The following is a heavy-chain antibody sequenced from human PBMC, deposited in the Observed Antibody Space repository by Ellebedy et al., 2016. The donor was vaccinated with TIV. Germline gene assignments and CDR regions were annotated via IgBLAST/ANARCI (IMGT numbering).Heavy chain of an antibody. Sequence: AASVKVSCKASGVTFSGYAMNWVRQAPGQGLEWMGGIIPVFGTANYAQNFQGRVTITADESTSTAFMELTSLRSDDTAVYYCSSGRFCSSPTCPNAYVMDVWGQGTTVIVSS. CDR2: IIPVFGTA. CDR3: SSGRFCSSPTCPNAYVMDV. CDR1: GVTFSGYA. V-gene: IGHV1-69*13. D-gene: IGHD2-2*01. J-gene: IGHJ6*02.